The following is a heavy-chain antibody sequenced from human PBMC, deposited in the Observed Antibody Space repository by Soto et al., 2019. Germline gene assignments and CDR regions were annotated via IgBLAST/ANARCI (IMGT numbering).Heavy chain of an antibody. D-gene: IGHD6-13*01. Sequence: QVRLVQSGAEVKRPGSSVKVSCKASGGTFTSYTLSWVRQVPGQGPEWMGRIIPILGIASYAQKFQGRLTITADKSTXXXXXXXXXXXXXXXXXXXXXXXXXXXXAADMPYYFDSWGQGTLVVVSS. J-gene: IGHJ4*02. CDR1: GGTFTSYT. CDR2: IIPILGIA. CDR3: XXXXXXXXAADMPYYFDS. V-gene: IGHV1-69*02.